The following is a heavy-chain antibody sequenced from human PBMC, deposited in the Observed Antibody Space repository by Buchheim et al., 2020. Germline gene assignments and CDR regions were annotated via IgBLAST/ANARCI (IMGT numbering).Heavy chain of an antibody. Sequence: QVQLQESGPGLVKPSGTLFLTCSVSGASITSSNLWTWVRQPPGKGLEWIGEIFHVGVTNYNPSLKSRVTISQDKSNNQFSLKLASVTAADTAKHYCARKREENFYYYGLDVWGQGA. J-gene: IGHJ6*02. V-gene: IGHV4-4*02. D-gene: IGHD5-24*01. CDR1: GASITSSNL. CDR2: IFHVGVT. CDR3: ARKREENFYYYGLDV.